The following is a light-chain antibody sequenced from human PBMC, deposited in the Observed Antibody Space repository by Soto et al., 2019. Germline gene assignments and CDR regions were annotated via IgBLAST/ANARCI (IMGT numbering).Light chain of an antibody. CDR1: SSNIGNNH. V-gene: IGLV1-51*01. Sequence: QSVLTQPPSVSAAPGQKVTVSCSGSSSNIGNNHVSWYQHLPGTAPKVLIYDNNKRPSGIPDRFSGSKSAASATLDITGLQTGDEADYYCGSWDRSLRGWVFGGGTKLTVL. CDR2: DNN. J-gene: IGLJ3*02. CDR3: GSWDRSLRGWV.